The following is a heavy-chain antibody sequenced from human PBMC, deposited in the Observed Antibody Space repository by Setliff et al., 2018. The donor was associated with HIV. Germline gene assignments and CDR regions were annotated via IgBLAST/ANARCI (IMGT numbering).Heavy chain of an antibody. Sequence: SGPTLVNPTQTLTLTCTFSGFSLKTSGMCVSWIRQPPGKALEWLARIDWDDDKNYSTSLKTRLSISKDTSKKQVVLTMTNMDPVDTATYYCARMDPMVRGVLDYWGQGTLVTVSS. V-gene: IGHV2-70*11. J-gene: IGHJ4*02. CDR2: IDWDDDK. CDR1: GFSLKTSGMC. CDR3: ARMDPMVRGVLDY. D-gene: IGHD3-10*01.